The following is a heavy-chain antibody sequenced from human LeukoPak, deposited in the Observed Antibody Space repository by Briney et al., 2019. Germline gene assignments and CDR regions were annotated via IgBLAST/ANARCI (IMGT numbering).Heavy chain of an antibody. D-gene: IGHD5-24*01. CDR1: GFTFSDYY. V-gene: IGHV3-11*04. Sequence: GGSLRLSCAASGFTFSDYYMSWIRQAPGKGLEWVSYISSSGSTIYYADSVKGRFTISRDNAKNSLYLQMNSLRAEDTAVYYCARDPEMATIPPPSFDYWGQGTLVTVSS. J-gene: IGHJ4*02. CDR3: ARDPEMATIPPPSFDY. CDR2: ISSSGSTI.